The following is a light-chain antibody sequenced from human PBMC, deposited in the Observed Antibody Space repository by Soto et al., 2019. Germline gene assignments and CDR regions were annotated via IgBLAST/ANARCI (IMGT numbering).Light chain of an antibody. J-gene: IGKJ1*01. CDR3: QQSYSSPRT. CDR1: QSVSSSY. CDR2: GAS. V-gene: IGKV3-20*01. Sequence: EIVLTQSPGTLSLSPGERATLSCRASQSVSSSYLAWYQQKPGQAPRLLIYGASTRATGIPARFSGSGSGTDFTLTISSLQPEDFATYYCQQSYSSPRTFGLGTKVDIK.